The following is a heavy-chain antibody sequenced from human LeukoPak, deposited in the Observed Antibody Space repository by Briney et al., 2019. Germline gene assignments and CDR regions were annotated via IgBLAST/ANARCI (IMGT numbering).Heavy chain of an antibody. CDR3: ARANQLGIFDY. CDR2: IYHSGST. CDR1: GYSISSGYY. Sequence: SETLSLTCTVSGYSISSGYYWGWIRQPPGKGLEWIGSIYHSGSTYYNPSLKSRATISVDTSKNQFSLKLSSVTAADTAVYYCARANQLGIFDYWGQGTLVTVSS. V-gene: IGHV4-38-2*02. D-gene: IGHD1-14*01. J-gene: IGHJ4*02.